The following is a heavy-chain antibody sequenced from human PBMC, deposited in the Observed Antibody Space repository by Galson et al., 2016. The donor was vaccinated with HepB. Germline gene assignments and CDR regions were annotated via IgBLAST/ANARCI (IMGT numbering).Heavy chain of an antibody. CDR2: ISYDGSNK. Sequence: SLRLSCAASGFTFSSYGIHWVRQAPGKGLEWVAVISYDGSNKIYADSVKGRFRISRDNPKNTLYLQMNSLRADDTAVYYCARVTLAAAESFADIWGQGTPVTVSS. D-gene: IGHD6-13*01. CDR3: ARVTLAAAESFADI. J-gene: IGHJ4*02. V-gene: IGHV3-30*03. CDR1: GFTFSSYG.